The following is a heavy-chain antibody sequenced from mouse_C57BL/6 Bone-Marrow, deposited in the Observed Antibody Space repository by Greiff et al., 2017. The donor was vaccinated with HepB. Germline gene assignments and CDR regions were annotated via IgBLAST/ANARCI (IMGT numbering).Heavy chain of an antibody. CDR2: IWRGGST. V-gene: IGHV2-5*01. Sequence: VKLVESGPGLVQPSQSLSITCTVSGFSLTSYGVHWVRQSPGKGLEWLGVIWRGGSTDYNAAFMSRLSITKDNSKSQVFFKMNSLQADDTAIYYCAKNPSYGYAMDYWGQGTSVTVSS. CDR1: GFSLTSYG. CDR3: AKNPSYGYAMDY. J-gene: IGHJ4*01. D-gene: IGHD1-1*01.